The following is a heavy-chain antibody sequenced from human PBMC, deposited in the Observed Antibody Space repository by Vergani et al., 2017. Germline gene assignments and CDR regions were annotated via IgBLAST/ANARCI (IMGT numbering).Heavy chain of an antibody. V-gene: IGHV3-73*01. CDR3: DYDFWAGDESGDV. Sequence: EVQLVESGGGLVPPGRSLRLSCAASGFSFGDYAMTWVRQAPGKGLEWIGRIRDKTYNYATAYAVSVKGRFIISRDDSKKTAYLQMNRLTIEDTAVYYCDYDFWAGDESGDVWDKGTTVTVS. J-gene: IGHJ6*03. CDR1: GFSFGDYA. D-gene: IGHD3/OR15-3a*01. CDR2: IRDKTYNYAT.